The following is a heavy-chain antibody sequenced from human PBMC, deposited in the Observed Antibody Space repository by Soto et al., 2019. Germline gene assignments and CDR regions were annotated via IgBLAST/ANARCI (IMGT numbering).Heavy chain of an antibody. D-gene: IGHD6-6*01. Sequence: GGSLRLSCAASGFTFSSYGMHWVRQAPGKGLEWVAVIWYDGSNKYYADSVKGRFTISRDNSKNTLYLQMNSLRAEDTAVYYCARGGSSSSAFDYWGQGTLVTVSS. CDR2: IWYDGSNK. CDR1: GFTFSSYG. V-gene: IGHV3-33*01. CDR3: ARGGSSSSAFDY. J-gene: IGHJ4*02.